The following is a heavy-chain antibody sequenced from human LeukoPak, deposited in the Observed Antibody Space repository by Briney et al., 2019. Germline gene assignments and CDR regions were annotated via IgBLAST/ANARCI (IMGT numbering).Heavy chain of an antibody. CDR2: ITTSDGNT. Sequence: GGSLRLSCAASGFTFSSYTMSWVRQAPGKGLEWVSTITTSDGNTYYADSVKGRFTISRDNSKNTLYLQMNSLRAEDTAVYYCTRDLNSGGSCWGQGTLVTVSS. CDR3: TRDLNSGGSC. V-gene: IGHV3-23*01. D-gene: IGHD2-15*01. CDR1: GFTFSSYT. J-gene: IGHJ4*02.